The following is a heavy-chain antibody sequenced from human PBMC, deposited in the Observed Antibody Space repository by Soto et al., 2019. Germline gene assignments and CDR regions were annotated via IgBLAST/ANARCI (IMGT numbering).Heavy chain of an antibody. J-gene: IGHJ5*02. CDR3: ASGGNRFDP. CDR1: GGSISNYY. Sequence: SETLSLTCNVSGGSISNYYWTWVRQSPEKGLEWIGYMYYNGNINYNPSLKSRVTISIDTSKNQFSLTLKSVTAADTAVYYCASGGNRFDPRRQGVLVAVSS. CDR2: MYYNGNI. V-gene: IGHV4-59*01. D-gene: IGHD3-16*01.